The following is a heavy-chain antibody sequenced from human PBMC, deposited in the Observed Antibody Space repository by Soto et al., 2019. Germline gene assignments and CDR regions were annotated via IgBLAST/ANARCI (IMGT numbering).Heavy chain of an antibody. CDR2: INHSGST. CDR1: GGSFRGYY. V-gene: IGHV4-34*01. D-gene: IGHD5-12*01. CDR3: ARGRSGYNFDDAFDI. J-gene: IGHJ3*02. Sequence: PSETLSLTXAVYGGSFRGYYWSWIRQPPGKGLEWIGEINHSGSTNYNPSLKSRVTISVDTSKNQFSLKLSSVTAADTAVYYCARGRSGYNFDDAFDIWGQGTMVTVSS.